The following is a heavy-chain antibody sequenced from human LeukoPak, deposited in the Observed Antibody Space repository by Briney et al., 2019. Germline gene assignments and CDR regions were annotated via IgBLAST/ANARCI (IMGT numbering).Heavy chain of an antibody. CDR1: GGSISSGGYY. CDR3: ARAATITIFGVREAFDI. CDR2: IYHSGST. V-gene: IGHV4-30-2*01. Sequence: PSETLSLTCTVSGGSISSGGYYWSWIRQPPGKGLEWIGYIYHSGSTYYNPSLKSRVTISVDRSKNQFSLKLSCVTAADTAVYYGARAATITIFGVREAFDIWGQGTMVTVSS. J-gene: IGHJ3*02. D-gene: IGHD3-3*01.